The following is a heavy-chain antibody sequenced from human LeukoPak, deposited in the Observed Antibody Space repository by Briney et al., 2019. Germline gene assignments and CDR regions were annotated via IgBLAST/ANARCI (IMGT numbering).Heavy chain of an antibody. J-gene: IGHJ4*02. CDR2: IYSGGST. CDR3: ARDFSY. V-gene: IGHV3-53*01. Sequence: GGSLRLSCAGSGFSFSSYGMHWVRQAPGKGLEWVSVIYSGGSTYYADSVKGRFTISRDNSKNTLYLQMNTLRAEDTAVYYCARDFSYWGQGTLVTVSS. CDR1: GFSFSSYG.